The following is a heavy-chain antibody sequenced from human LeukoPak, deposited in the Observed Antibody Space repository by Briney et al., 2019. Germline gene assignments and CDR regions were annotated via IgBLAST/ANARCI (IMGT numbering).Heavy chain of an antibody. J-gene: IGHJ3*02. Sequence: SDTLSLTCTVSGGSFTTYYWNWLRQPAGKGLEWMGRIYSVGSTNYKYSLRSRVNMSIDTSKRQLSLKLSSVTAADTAIYYCARDIGLDYSSSSFASDIWGPGTLVIVSS. CDR2: IYSVGST. CDR1: GGSFTTYY. CDR3: ARDIGLDYSSSSFASDI. D-gene: IGHD6-6*01. V-gene: IGHV4-4*07.